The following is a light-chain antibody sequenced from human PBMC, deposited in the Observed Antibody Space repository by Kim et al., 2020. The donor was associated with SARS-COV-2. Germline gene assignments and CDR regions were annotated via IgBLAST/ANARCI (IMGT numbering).Light chain of an antibody. V-gene: IGLV3-21*04. CDR2: YDS. Sequence: SYELTQPPSVSVAPGKTARITCGGNNIGSKSVHWYQQKPGQAPVLVIYYDSDRPSGIPERFSGSNSGNTATLTISRVEAGDEADYYCEVWDRSSDQVV. J-gene: IGLJ2*01. CDR3: EVWDRSSDQVV. CDR1: NIGSKS.